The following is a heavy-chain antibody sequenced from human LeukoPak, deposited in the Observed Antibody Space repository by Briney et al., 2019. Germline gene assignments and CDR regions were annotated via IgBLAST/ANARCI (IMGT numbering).Heavy chain of an antibody. V-gene: IGHV3-11*04. Sequence: GGSLRLSCAASGFTFSDYYMSWIRQAPGKGLEWVSYISSSGSTIYYADSVKGRFTISRDNAKNSLYLQMNSLRAEDTAVYYCARDFWDDIVVVPAALYYFDYWGQGTLVTVSS. CDR2: ISSSGSTI. J-gene: IGHJ4*02. CDR3: ARDFWDDIVVVPAALYYFDY. D-gene: IGHD2-2*01. CDR1: GFTFSDYY.